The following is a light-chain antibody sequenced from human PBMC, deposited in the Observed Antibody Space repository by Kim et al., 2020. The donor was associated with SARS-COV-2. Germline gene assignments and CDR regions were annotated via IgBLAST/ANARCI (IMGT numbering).Light chain of an antibody. CDR2: GKN. CDR1: SLRSYY. Sequence: VAMGQTVRITCQGDSLRSYYATWYQQKPGQAPILLIYGKNNRPSGIPDRFSGSSSGNTASLTITGTQAGDEADYYCNSRDTNDIVLFSGETQLTVL. J-gene: IGLJ2*01. CDR3: NSRDTNDIVL. V-gene: IGLV3-19*01.